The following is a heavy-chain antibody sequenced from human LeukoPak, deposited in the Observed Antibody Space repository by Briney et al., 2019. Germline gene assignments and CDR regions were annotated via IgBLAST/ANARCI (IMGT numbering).Heavy chain of an antibody. Sequence: ASVKVSCMASGYTFTSYGISWVRQAPGQGLEWMGWISAYNGNTNYAQKLQGRVTMTTDTSTSTAYMELRSLRSDDTAVYYCARVRSGKDYYYYYYMDVWGKGTTVTVSS. V-gene: IGHV1-18*01. CDR3: ARVRSGKDYYYYYYMDV. CDR1: GYTFTSYG. J-gene: IGHJ6*03. D-gene: IGHD4-17*01. CDR2: ISAYNGNT.